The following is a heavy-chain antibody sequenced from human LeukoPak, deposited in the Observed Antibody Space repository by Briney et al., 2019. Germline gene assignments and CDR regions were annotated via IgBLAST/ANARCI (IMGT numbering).Heavy chain of an antibody. CDR3: ATKQWLAPPPDS. J-gene: IGHJ4*02. D-gene: IGHD6-19*01. V-gene: IGHV3-74*01. CDR2: INTDGAVT. Sequence: GGSLRLSCAASGFTFSKYWMLWVRQAPGKGLESVSRINTDGAVTTYADSVKGRFTVSRDNADNTMFLQMNSVRDEDTVVYYCATKQWLAPPPDSWGQGTPVTVSS. CDR1: GFTFSKYW.